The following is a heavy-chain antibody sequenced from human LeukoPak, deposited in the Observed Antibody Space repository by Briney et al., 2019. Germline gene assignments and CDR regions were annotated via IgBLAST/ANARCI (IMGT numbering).Heavy chain of an antibody. CDR2: VSSHGNDG. D-gene: IGHD5-24*01. V-gene: IGHV3-30*01. CDR1: EFTFSHFA. Sequence: GRSLRLSCAVSEFTFSHFAMHWVRQAPGKGLEWVADVSSHGNDGYYADSVKGRFTISRDNYKNTLYLQIDSLRAEDKAIYYCTRHAYNFNDFDYWGQGTLVTVSS. J-gene: IGHJ4*02. CDR3: TRHAYNFNDFDY.